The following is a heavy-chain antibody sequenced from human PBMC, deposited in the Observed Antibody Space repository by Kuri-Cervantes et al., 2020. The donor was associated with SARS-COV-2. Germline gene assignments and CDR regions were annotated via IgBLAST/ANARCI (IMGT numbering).Heavy chain of an antibody. Sequence: GSLRLSCTVSGGSISSYYWSWIRQPPGKGLEWIGYIYYSGSTNYNPSLKSRVTISVDTSKNQLSLKLSSVTAADTAVYYCARDNVLFSGSGFDLWGQGILVTVSS. CDR1: GGSISSYY. CDR2: IYYSGST. J-gene: IGHJ4*02. V-gene: IGHV4-59*01. D-gene: IGHD1-26*01. CDR3: ARDNVLFSGSGFDL.